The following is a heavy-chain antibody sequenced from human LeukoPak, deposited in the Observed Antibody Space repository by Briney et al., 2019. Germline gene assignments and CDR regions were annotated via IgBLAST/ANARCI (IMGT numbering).Heavy chain of an antibody. J-gene: IGHJ4*02. CDR3: ARVGVSATNTPAFDY. CDR1: GFDFTSYV. Sequence: PGGSLRLSCEVSGFDFTSYVMAWVRQAPGKGLEWVSSITAGSSYIDYTPSVEGRFTISRDNSKNSLFLHMNSLRAEDTALYYCARVGVSATNTPAFDYWGQGTLVTVSS. V-gene: IGHV3-21*01. D-gene: IGHD2-15*01. CDR2: ITAGSSYI.